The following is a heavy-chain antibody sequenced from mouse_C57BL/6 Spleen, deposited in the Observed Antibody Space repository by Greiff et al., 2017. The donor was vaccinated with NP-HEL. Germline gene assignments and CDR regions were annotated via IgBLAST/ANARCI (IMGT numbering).Heavy chain of an antibody. D-gene: IGHD4-1*01. V-gene: IGHV1-5*01. J-gene: IGHJ3*01. CDR2: IYPGNSDT. Sequence: EVQLQQSGTVLARPGASVKMSCKTSGYTFTSYWMHWVKQRPGQGLEWIGAIYPGNSDTSYNQKFKGKAKLTAVTSASTAYMELSSLTNEDSAVYYCTKGTGTGAWFAYWGQGTLVTVSA. CDR3: TKGTGTGAWFAY. CDR1: GYTFTSYW.